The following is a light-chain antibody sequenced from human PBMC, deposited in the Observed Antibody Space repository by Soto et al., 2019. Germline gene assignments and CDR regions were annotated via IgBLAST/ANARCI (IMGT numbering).Light chain of an antibody. CDR3: QQRTNWPLT. Sequence: EIVLTQSPATLSLSPGERATLSCRASQTISSYLAWYQQKPGQAPRLLIYDASNRAAGIPARFSGFGSGTDFTLTICSLEPEDVAIYYCQQRTNWPLTFGGGTNVEIK. CDR2: DAS. J-gene: IGKJ4*01. CDR1: QTISSY. V-gene: IGKV3-11*01.